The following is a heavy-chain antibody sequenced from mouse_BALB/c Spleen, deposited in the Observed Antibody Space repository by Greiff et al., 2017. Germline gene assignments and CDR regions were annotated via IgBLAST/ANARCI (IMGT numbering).Heavy chain of an antibody. D-gene: IGHD2-1*01. CDR2: IYPGNVNT. CDR3: ARSGNSFYWYFDV. V-gene: IGHV1S56*01. J-gene: IGHJ1*01. Sequence: VQLQQSGPELVKPGASVRISCKASGYTFTSYYIHWVKQRPGQGLEWIGWIYPGNVNTKYNEKFKGKATLTADKSSSTAYMQLSSLTSEDSAVYVCARSGNSFYWYFDVWGAGTTVTVSS. CDR1: GYTFTSYY.